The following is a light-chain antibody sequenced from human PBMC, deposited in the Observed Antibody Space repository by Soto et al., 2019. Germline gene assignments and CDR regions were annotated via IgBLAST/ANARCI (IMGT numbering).Light chain of an antibody. Sequence: QSALTQPPSASGSLGQSVTISCTGTSSDVGGYNYVSWHQQHPGNAPKVMIYEVTKRPPGVPDRFSDSKSGNTASLTVSGLQAEDEADYYCSSFAGGGNPVLLGGGTKLTVL. CDR3: SSFAGGGNPVL. V-gene: IGLV2-8*01. CDR1: SSDVGGYNY. CDR2: EVT. J-gene: IGLJ2*01.